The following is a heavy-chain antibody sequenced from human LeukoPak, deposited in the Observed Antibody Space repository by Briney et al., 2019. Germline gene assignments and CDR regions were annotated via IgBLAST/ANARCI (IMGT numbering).Heavy chain of an antibody. D-gene: IGHD3-10*01. CDR3: VRVWRGYYFDS. CDR1: GFIFSDHH. V-gene: IGHV3-72*01. Sequence: GGSLRLSCAASGFIFSDHHMDWVRQAPGRGLEWVGRVRNKANTYSTNYAASVKGRFSITRDDSMNSVYLQMNSLKTEDTAVYYCVRVWRGYYFDSWGQGILVTVSS. CDR2: VRNKANTYST. J-gene: IGHJ4*02.